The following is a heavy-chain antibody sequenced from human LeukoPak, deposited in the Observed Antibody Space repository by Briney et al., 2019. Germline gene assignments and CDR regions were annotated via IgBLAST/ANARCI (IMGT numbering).Heavy chain of an antibody. Sequence: SETLSLTCAVYGGSYSGYYWSWIRQRPGKGLDWIGEINHSGSTNYNPSLKSRVTISVDTSKNQFSLKLSSVTAADTAVYYCASLFGVVNYYYMDVWGKGTTVTVSS. D-gene: IGHD3-3*01. CDR3: ASLFGVVNYYYMDV. V-gene: IGHV4-34*01. CDR1: GGSYSGYY. J-gene: IGHJ6*03. CDR2: INHSGST.